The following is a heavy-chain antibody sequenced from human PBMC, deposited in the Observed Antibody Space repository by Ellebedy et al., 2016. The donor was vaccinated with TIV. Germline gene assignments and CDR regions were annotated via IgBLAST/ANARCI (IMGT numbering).Heavy chain of an antibody. D-gene: IGHD3-22*01. CDR1: GFTFRNFA. J-gene: IGHJ4*02. V-gene: IGHV3-23*01. CDR2: ISSSGVST. CDR3: AKLDSSGYYYGRFDY. Sequence: GESLKISCAASGFTFRNFAMTWVRQAPGKGLEWVSSISSSGVSTDYADSVRGRVTISKDNSKNTLHLQMNSLRADDSAVYYCAKLDSSGYYYGRFDYWGQGTLVTVSS.